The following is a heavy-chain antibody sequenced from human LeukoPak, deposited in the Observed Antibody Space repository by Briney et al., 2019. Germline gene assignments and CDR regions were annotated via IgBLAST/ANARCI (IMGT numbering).Heavy chain of an antibody. V-gene: IGHV3-7*01. CDR1: GFAFSSYW. Sequence: GGSLRLSCAASGFAFSSYWMSWVRQAPGKGLEWVANIRQDGSDKQYVDSVKGRFTISRDNAKNSLFLQMNGLRAEDTAIYYCVRQFCSGGGCYFDYWGQGTLVTVSS. J-gene: IGHJ4*02. CDR2: IRQDGSDK. D-gene: IGHD2-15*01. CDR3: VRQFCSGGGCYFDY.